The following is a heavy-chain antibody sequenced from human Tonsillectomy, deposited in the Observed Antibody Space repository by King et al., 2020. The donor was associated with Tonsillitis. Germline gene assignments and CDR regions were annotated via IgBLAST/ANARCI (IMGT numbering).Heavy chain of an antibody. CDR3: ARDRGGYDSSGWGYFHH. Sequence: QLVQSGAEVKKPGASVKVSCKASGYTFTGYYIHWVRQAPGKGLEWVAVISYDGNYKYYADSVKGRFTISRDSSKNTLYLQMNSLRAEDTAVYYCARDRGGYDSSGWGYFHHWGQGTLVTVSS. CDR1: GYTFTGYY. J-gene: IGHJ1*01. CDR2: ISYDGNYK. V-gene: IGHV3-30*04. D-gene: IGHD6-19*01.